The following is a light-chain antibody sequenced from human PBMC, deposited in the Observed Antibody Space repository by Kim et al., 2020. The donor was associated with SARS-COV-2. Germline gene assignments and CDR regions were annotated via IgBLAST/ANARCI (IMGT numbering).Light chain of an antibody. V-gene: IGLV3-19*01. Sequence: ALSQTVRSTGQGDRLRSYYASWYQQKPGPAPVLVIYGKNNRPSGIPDRFSGSSSGNTASLTITGAQAEDEADYYCNSRDSSGNHLVFGGGTQLTVL. J-gene: IGLJ2*01. CDR1: RLRSYY. CDR3: NSRDSSGNHLV. CDR2: GKN.